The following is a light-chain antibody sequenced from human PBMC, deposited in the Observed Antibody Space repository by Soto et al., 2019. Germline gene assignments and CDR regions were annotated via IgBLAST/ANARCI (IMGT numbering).Light chain of an antibody. V-gene: IGLV2-14*01. CDR2: EVS. Sequence: QSALTQPASVSGSTGQSITISCSGLSSDIGGYSSVSWYQHHPGKAPKLMIYEVSNRPSGVSSRFSGPKSGNTASLTISGLQAEDEADYYCSSYTTSSTPLYVFGTGTKLTVL. CDR1: SSDIGGYSS. J-gene: IGLJ1*01. CDR3: SSYTTSSTPLYV.